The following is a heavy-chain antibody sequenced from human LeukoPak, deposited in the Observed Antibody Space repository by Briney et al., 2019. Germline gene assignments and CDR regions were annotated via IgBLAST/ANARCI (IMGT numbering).Heavy chain of an antibody. J-gene: IGHJ6*03. Sequence: PSGTLSLTCAVYGGSFSGYYWSWIRQPPGKGLEWIGYIYYSGSTNYNPSLKSRVTISVDTSKNQFSLKLSSVTAADTAVYYCARALGSGWYRGYYYYMDVWGKGTTVTVSS. CDR2: IYYSGST. D-gene: IGHD6-19*01. V-gene: IGHV4-59*01. CDR1: GGSFSGYY. CDR3: ARALGSGWYRGYYYYMDV.